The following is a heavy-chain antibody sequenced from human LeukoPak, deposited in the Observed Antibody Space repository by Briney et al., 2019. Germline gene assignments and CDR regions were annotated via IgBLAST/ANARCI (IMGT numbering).Heavy chain of an antibody. V-gene: IGHV4-39*01. CDR3: ARSGYSSSWYHPDAFDI. CDR2: IYYSGST. CDR1: GGSISSRSYY. J-gene: IGHJ3*02. D-gene: IGHD6-13*01. Sequence: PSETLSLTCTVSGGSISSRSYYWGWIRQPPGKGLEWIGSIYYSGSTYYNPSLKSRVTISVDTSKNQFSLKLSSVTAADTAVYYCARSGYSSSWYHPDAFDIWGQGTMVTVSS.